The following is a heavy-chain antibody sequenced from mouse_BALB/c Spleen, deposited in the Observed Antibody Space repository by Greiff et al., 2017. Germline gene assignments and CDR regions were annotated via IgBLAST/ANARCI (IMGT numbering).Heavy chain of an antibody. Sequence: QVQLKESGAELAKPGASVKMSCKASGYTFTSYWMHWVKQTPGQGLEWIGYINPSTGYTEYNQKFKDKATLTADKSSSTAYMQLSSLTSEDSAVYYCATAVVADWYFDVWGAGTTVTVSS. CDR3: ATAVVADWYFDV. J-gene: IGHJ1*01. CDR1: GYTFTSYW. D-gene: IGHD1-1*01. V-gene: IGHV1-7*01. CDR2: INPSTGYT.